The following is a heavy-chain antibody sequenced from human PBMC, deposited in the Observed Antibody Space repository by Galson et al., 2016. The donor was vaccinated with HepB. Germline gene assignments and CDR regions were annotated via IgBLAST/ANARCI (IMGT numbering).Heavy chain of an antibody. CDR2: ISDSGTGT. J-gene: IGHJ4*02. D-gene: IGHD1-26*01. V-gene: IGHV3-23*01. Sequence: SLRLSCAASGFTFSNYAMIWVRQAPGKGLEWVSGISDSGTGTWYADSVKGRFTISRDNSKNTVYLQMNNVRVEDTAVYYCARNKEVGLRTEWAYWGQGTLVTFSS. CDR1: GFTFSNYA. CDR3: ARNKEVGLRTEWAY.